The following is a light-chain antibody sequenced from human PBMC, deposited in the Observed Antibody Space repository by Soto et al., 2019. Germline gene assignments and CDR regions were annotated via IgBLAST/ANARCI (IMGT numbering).Light chain of an antibody. Sequence: DIQMTQSPSSLSASVGDRVTITCQASQDIKNYLNWYQQKLGKAPKLLIYDASNLETGVPSRFSGSGYGTDFNFTISSLQPEDFATYFCQQYSNLITLGQGTRLEIK. CDR1: QDIKNY. J-gene: IGKJ5*01. V-gene: IGKV1-33*01. CDR2: DAS. CDR3: QQYSNLIT.